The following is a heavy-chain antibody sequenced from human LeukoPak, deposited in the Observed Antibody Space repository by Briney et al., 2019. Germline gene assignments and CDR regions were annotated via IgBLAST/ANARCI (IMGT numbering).Heavy chain of an antibody. CDR1: GGSFSGYY. CDR2: INHSGST. CDR3: ARGRGALDY. V-gene: IGHV4-34*01. D-gene: IGHD3-16*01. Sequence: KPSETLSVTCAVYGGSFSGYYWSWIRQPPGKGLEWIGEINHSGSTNYNPSLKSRVTISVDTSKNQFSLKLSSVTAADTAVYYCARGRGALDYWGQGTLVTVSS. J-gene: IGHJ4*02.